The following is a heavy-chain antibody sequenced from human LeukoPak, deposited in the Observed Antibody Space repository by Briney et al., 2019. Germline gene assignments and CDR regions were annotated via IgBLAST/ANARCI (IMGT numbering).Heavy chain of an antibody. Sequence: GGSLRLSCAASGFTFSDYYMTWIRQAPGKGLEWVSSISSSSSYIYYADSVKGRFTISRDNAKNSLYLQMNSLRAEDTAVYYCARVLWAAAEEGVDYWGQGTLVTVSS. D-gene: IGHD3-10*01. CDR2: ISSSSSYI. CDR1: GFTFSDYY. V-gene: IGHV3-11*06. CDR3: ARVLWAAAEEGVDY. J-gene: IGHJ4*02.